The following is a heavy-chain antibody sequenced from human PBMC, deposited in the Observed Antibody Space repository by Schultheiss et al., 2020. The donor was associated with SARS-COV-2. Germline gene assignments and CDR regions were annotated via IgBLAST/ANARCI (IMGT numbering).Heavy chain of an antibody. V-gene: IGHV3-74*01. CDR1: GFTFSSYW. J-gene: IGHJ4*02. D-gene: IGHD2-8*01. CDR3: ARGVGCTNGVCSSFAY. Sequence: GGSLRLSCAASGFTFSSYWMHWVCQAPGKGLVWVSRINSDGSSTSYADSVKGRFTISRDNAKNTLYLQMNSLRAEDTAVYYCARGVGCTNGVCSSFAYWGQGTLVTVSS. CDR2: INSDGSST.